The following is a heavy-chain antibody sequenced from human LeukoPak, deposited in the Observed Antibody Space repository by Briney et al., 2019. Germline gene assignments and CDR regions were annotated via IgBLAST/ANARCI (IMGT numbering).Heavy chain of an antibody. CDR3: ARDRGYSSSWVDY. J-gene: IGHJ4*02. V-gene: IGHV4-59*01. CDR2: IYYSGST. D-gene: IGHD6-13*01. Sequence: SETLSLTCTVSGGSISSYYWSWIRQPPGKGLEWIGYIYYSGSTNYNPSLKSRVTISVDTSKNQFSLKLSSVTAADTAVYYCARDRGYSSSWVDYWGQGTLVTVSS. CDR1: GGSISSYY.